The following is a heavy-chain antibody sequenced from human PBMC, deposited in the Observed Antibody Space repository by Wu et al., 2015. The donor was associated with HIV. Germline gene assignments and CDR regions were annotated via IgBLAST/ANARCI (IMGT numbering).Heavy chain of an antibody. Sequence: QVQLVQSGAEVKKPGASVKVSCKVSGYTLTELSMHWVRQAPGKGLEWMGGFDPEDGETIYAQKFQGRVTMTEDTSTDTAYMELSSLRSEDTAVYYCASDLISGYYYVVSDAFDVWGQGTMVTVSS. CDR3: ASDLISGYYYVVSDAFDV. V-gene: IGHV1-24*01. J-gene: IGHJ3*01. D-gene: IGHD3-22*01. CDR2: FDPEDGET. CDR1: GYTLTELS.